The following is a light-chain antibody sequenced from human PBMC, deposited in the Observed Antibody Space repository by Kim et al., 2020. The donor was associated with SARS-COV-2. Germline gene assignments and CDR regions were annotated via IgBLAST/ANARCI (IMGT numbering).Light chain of an antibody. CDR3: MIWHSSAWV. V-gene: IGLV5-45*03. J-gene: IGLJ3*02. CDR1: SGINVGTYR. Sequence: QPVLTQPSSLSASPGASASLTCTLRSGINVGTYRIYWYQQKPGSPPQYLLRYKSDSDKQQGSGVPSRFSGSKDASANAGILLISGLQSEEEADYYCMIWHSSAWVFGGGTQLTVL. CDR2: YKSDSDK.